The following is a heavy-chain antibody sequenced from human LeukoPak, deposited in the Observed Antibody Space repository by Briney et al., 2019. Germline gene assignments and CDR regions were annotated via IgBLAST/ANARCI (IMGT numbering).Heavy chain of an antibody. CDR1: GFAFSSYA. CDR3: ARDPGDCSSTSCYVGYFDY. CDR2: ISYEGSNK. J-gene: IGHJ4*02. V-gene: IGHV3-30*04. Sequence: PGGSLRLSCAASGFAFSSYAMHWVRQAPGKGLEWVAVISYEGSNKYYADSVKGRFTISRDNSKNTLYLQMNSLRAEDTAVYYCARDPGDCSSTSCYVGYFDYWGQGTLVTVSS. D-gene: IGHD2-2*01.